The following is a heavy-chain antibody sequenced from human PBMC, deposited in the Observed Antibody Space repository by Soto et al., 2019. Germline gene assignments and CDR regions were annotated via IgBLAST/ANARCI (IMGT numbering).Heavy chain of an antibody. Sequence: SETLSLTCTVSGGSISSSNYYWGWIRQPPGKGLEWIGSIYYSGNTYYNPSLKSRVTMSVDTSKNQFSLKLSSVTAADTAVYYCARLGGYCSTTGCYGYYAMDVWGQGTTVTAP. CDR2: IYYSGNT. CDR1: GGSISSSNYY. D-gene: IGHD2-2*01. CDR3: ARLGGYCSTTGCYGYYAMDV. J-gene: IGHJ6*02. V-gene: IGHV4-39*01.